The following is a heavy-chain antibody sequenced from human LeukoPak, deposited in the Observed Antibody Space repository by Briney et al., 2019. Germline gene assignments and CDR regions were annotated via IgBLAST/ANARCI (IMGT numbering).Heavy chain of an antibody. CDR1: GYSFSTYA. CDR2: INAGNGVT. J-gene: IGHJ3*02. D-gene: IGHD3-22*01. Sequence: ASVKVSCKASGYSFSTYAMHWVRQAPGQGLEWMGWINAGNGVTRYSPKLQGRVTMTTDTSTSTAYMELRSLRSDDTAVYYCARVATMIVPNDAFDIWGQGTMVTVSS. V-gene: IGHV1-3*01. CDR3: ARVATMIVPNDAFDI.